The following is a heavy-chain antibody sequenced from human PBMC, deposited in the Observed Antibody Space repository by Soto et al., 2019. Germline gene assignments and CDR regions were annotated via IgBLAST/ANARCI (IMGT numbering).Heavy chain of an antibody. D-gene: IGHD2-21*02. CDR3: ARGRRRMVVTRSNWFDP. CDR1: GGSISSGDYY. Sequence: PSETLSLTCTVSGGSISSGDYYWSWIRQPPGKGLEWIGYIYYSGSTYYNPSLKSRVTISVDTSKNQFSLKLSSVTAADTAVYYCARGRRRMVVTRSNWFDPWGQGTLVTVSS. CDR2: IYYSGST. J-gene: IGHJ5*02. V-gene: IGHV4-30-4*01.